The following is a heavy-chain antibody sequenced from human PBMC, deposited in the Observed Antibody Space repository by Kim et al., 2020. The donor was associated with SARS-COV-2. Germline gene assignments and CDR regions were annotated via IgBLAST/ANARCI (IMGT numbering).Heavy chain of an antibody. V-gene: IGHV3-30*18. D-gene: IGHD6-19*01. Sequence: GGSLRLSCAASGFTFGSYGMHWVRQAPGKGLEWVSVISYDGSNKDYADSVKGRFTISRDNAKNTLYLQMNSLRAEDTAVYYCAKTYISCWYAHEYFQHWG. CDR1: GFTFGSYG. CDR3: AKTYISCWYAHEYFQH. CDR2: ISYDGSNK. J-gene: IGHJ1*01.